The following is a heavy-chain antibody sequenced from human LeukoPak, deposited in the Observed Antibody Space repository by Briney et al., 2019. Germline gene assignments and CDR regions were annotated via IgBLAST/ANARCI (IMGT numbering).Heavy chain of an antibody. V-gene: IGHV3-23*01. CDR3: AKPLLRWWAFDI. Sequence: GGSLRLSCAASGFTFSSYAMSWVRQAPGKGLEWVSAISGSGGSTYYADSVKGRFTVSRDNSKNTLYLQMNSLRAEDTAVYYCAKPLLRWWAFDIWGQGTMVTVSS. D-gene: IGHD2-21*01. J-gene: IGHJ3*02. CDR2: ISGSGGST. CDR1: GFTFSSYA.